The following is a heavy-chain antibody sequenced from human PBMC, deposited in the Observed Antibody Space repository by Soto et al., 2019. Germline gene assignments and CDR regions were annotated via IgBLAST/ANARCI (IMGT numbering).Heavy chain of an antibody. V-gene: IGHV3-48*03. D-gene: IGHD3-22*01. CDR3: ARGSVNDSSGPMGIDAFDI. CDR1: GFTFSSYE. J-gene: IGHJ3*02. Sequence: EVQLVESGGGLVQPGGSLRLSCAASGFTFSSYEMNWVRQAPGKGLEWVSYISSSGSTIYYADSVKGRFTISRDNAKNSLYLQMNSLRAEDTAVYYCARGSVNDSSGPMGIDAFDIWGQGTMVTVSS. CDR2: ISSSGSTI.